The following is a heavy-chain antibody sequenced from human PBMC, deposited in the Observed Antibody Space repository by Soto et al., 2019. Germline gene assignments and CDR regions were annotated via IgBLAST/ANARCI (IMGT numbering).Heavy chain of an antibody. CDR3: ARVSGIYYYGMDV. D-gene: IGHD3-10*01. J-gene: IGHJ6*02. CDR2: IFYSGST. CDR1: SGSISSTIYS. Sequence: SETLSLTCTVSSGSISSTIYSWDWIRQPPGKGLEWIGSIFYSGSTYYNPSLKSRVTISVDTSKNQFSLKLSSVTAADTAVYYCARVSGIYYYGMDVWGQGTKVTVSS. V-gene: IGHV4-39*07.